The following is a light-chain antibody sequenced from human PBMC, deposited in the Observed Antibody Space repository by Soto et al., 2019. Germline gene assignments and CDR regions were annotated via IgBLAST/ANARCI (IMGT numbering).Light chain of an antibody. Sequence: DIQMTQSPSALSASVGDSVTITCRASQTISTYLNWYQQKPGKAPKLLIYAASTLQSGVPSRFSGSGSGTDFTLTISSLQPEDFATYYCQQSLGIPYTFGQGTRLEIK. CDR1: QTISTY. CDR2: AAS. CDR3: QQSLGIPYT. J-gene: IGKJ2*01. V-gene: IGKV1-39*01.